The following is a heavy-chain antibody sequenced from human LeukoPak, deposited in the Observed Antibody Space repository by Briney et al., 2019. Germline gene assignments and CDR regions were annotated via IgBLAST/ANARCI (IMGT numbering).Heavy chain of an antibody. D-gene: IGHD3-22*01. CDR2: IYYSGST. J-gene: IGHJ4*02. Sequence: SETLSLTCTVSGGSISSYYWNWIRQPPGKGLEWIGYIYYSGSTNYNPSLKSRVTISVDTSKNQFSLKLSSVTAADTAVYYCAGSGIYYDSSGYDFDYWGQGTLVTVSS. CDR1: GGSISSYY. CDR3: AGSGIYYDSSGYDFDY. V-gene: IGHV4-59*01.